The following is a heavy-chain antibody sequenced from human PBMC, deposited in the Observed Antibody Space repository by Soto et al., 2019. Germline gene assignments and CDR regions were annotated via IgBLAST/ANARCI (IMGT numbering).Heavy chain of an antibody. V-gene: IGHV3-30*18. D-gene: IGHD1-26*01. Sequence: GGSLRLSCAASGFTFRSYGMHWVRQAPGKGLEWVAVISYDGSNKYYADSVKGRFTISRDNSKNTLYLQMNSLRAEDTAVYYCAKDKFGGSSNYFDYWGQGTLVTVSS. J-gene: IGHJ4*02. CDR3: AKDKFGGSSNYFDY. CDR1: GFTFRSYG. CDR2: ISYDGSNK.